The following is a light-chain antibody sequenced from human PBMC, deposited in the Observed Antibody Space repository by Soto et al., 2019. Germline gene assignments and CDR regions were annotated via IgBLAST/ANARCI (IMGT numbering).Light chain of an antibody. Sequence: QSALTQPRSVSGFPGQSVTISCTGTSSDVGHYDYVSWYQQHPGKAPNLIIYDVNKRPSGVPNRFSGSKSGNTASLTISGLQAEDETDYYCCSYAGSPTPYVFGTGTKLTVL. V-gene: IGLV2-11*01. J-gene: IGLJ1*01. CDR1: SSDVGHYDY. CDR2: DVN. CDR3: CSYAGSPTPYV.